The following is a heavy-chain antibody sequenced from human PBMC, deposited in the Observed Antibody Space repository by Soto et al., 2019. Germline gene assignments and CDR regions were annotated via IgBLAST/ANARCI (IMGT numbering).Heavy chain of an antibody. CDR3: AADWSNRPFDF. J-gene: IGHJ4*02. D-gene: IGHD3-3*01. CDR1: GFTLTSAD. V-gene: IGHV1-58*01. CDR2: IVGGSGST. Sequence: QMQLVQSGPEVKKPGTSVKVSCKASGFTLTSADVQWVGQTRGQRLEWIGWIVGGSGSTNYAQQFQGRLAITRDMSTSTVYMELSSLRSEDTAVYYCAADWSNRPFDFWGQGTLVTVSS.